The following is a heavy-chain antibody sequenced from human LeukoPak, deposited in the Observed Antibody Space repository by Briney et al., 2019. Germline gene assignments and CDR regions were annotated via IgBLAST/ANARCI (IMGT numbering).Heavy chain of an antibody. J-gene: IGHJ4*02. CDR3: ARAGSIRFDY. D-gene: IGHD1-26*01. CDR1: GFTFSSYA. Sequence: GGSLRLSCATSGFTFSSYAMSRVRQAPGKGLEWVSGISGRDGSTYYADSVKGRFTISRDNSKNTLYLQMNSLRVEDTAVYYCARAGSIRFDYWGQGTLVTVSS. CDR2: ISGRDGST. V-gene: IGHV3-23*01.